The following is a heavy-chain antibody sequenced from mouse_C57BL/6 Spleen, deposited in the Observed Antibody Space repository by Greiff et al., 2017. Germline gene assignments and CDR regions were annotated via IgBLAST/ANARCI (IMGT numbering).Heavy chain of an antibody. D-gene: IGHD1-1*01. CDR2: IDPSDSET. CDR3: ARGERDYGSSNYIDY. Sequence: VQLQQPGAELVRPGSSVKLSCKASGYTFTSYWMHWVKQRPIQGLEWIGNIDPSDSETHYNQKFKDKATLTVDKSSSTAYMQLSSRTSEDSAVXYCARGERDYGSSNYIDYWGQGTTLTVSS. J-gene: IGHJ2*01. CDR1: GYTFTSYW. V-gene: IGHV1-52*01.